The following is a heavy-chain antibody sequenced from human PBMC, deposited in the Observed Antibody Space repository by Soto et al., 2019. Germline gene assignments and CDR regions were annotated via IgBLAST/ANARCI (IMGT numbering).Heavy chain of an antibody. Sequence: GGSLRLSCAASGLTFSSYGMHWVGQAPGKGLEWVAVIWYDGSNKYYADSVKGRFTISRDNSKNTLYLQMNSLRAEDTAVYYCARDQGIQLHYYYGMDVWGQGTTVTVSS. CDR2: IWYDGSNK. V-gene: IGHV3-33*01. CDR1: GLTFSSYG. J-gene: IGHJ6*02. CDR3: ARDQGIQLHYYYGMDV. D-gene: IGHD5-18*01.